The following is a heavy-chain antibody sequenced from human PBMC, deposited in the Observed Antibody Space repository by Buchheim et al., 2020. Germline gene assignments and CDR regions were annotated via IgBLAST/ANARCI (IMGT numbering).Heavy chain of an antibody. CDR2: ISYDGSNK. D-gene: IGHD6-19*01. CDR1: GFTFSSYG. V-gene: IGHV3-30*03. CDR3: ARDAQWLKQDWYFDL. Sequence: QVQLVESGGGVVQPGRSLRLSCAASGFTFSSYGMHWVRQAPGKGLEWVAVISYDGSNKYYADSVKGRFTISRDNSKNTLYLQMNSLRAEDTAVYYCARDAQWLKQDWYFDLWGRGTL. J-gene: IGHJ2*01.